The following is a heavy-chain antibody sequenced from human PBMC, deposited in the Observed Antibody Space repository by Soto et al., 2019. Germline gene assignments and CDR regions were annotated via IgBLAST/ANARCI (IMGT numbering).Heavy chain of an antibody. J-gene: IGHJ3*02. V-gene: IGHV4-30-4*01. D-gene: IGHD1-26*01. CDR1: GGSISSADYY. Sequence: PSETLSLTCNVSGGSISSADYYWSWIRQPPGQALEWIGYIYNSGTAYYNPSLQSRVSITADTSKNQFSLKLSSVTAADTAVYYCARDHWGAQTAFDIWGQGTMVTVSS. CDR2: IYNSGTA. CDR3: ARDHWGAQTAFDI.